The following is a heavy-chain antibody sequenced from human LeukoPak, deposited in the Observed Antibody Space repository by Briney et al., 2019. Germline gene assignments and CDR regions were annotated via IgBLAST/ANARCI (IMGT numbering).Heavy chain of an antibody. J-gene: IGHJ3*02. CDR2: IKQDGSEK. Sequence: GGSLRLSCAASGFTFSSYWMSWVRQAPGKGLGWVANIKQDGSEKYYVDSVKGRFTISRDNAKNSLYLQMNSLRAEDTAVYYCARDYVGGYGSGLGDDAFDIWGQGTMVTVSS. D-gene: IGHD3-10*01. V-gene: IGHV3-7*01. CDR3: ARDYVGGYGSGLGDDAFDI. CDR1: GFTFSSYW.